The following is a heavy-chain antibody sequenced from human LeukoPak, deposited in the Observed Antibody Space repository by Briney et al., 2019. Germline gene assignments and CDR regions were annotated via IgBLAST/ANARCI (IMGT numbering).Heavy chain of an antibody. CDR2: IYSGGST. V-gene: IGHV3-66*01. CDR1: GFTVSSNY. J-gene: IGHJ6*02. D-gene: IGHD6-13*01. Sequence: GGSLRLSCAASGFTVSSNYMSWVRQAPGKGLEWVSVIYSGGSTYYADSVKGRFTISRDNSKNTLYLQMNSLRAGDTAVYYCARDIAAADYYYYGMDVWGQGTTVTVSS. CDR3: ARDIAAADYYYYGMDV.